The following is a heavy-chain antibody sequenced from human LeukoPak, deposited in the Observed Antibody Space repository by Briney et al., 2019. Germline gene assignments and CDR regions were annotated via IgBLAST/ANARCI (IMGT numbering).Heavy chain of an antibody. CDR2: ISWNCGSM. CDR1: GLTFVEYA. Sequence: GGALRLSFVGSGLTFVEYAMHWVRPAAGRGGDGVCGISWNCGSMGYAGCVKGRFTISRDNDKNSLYLQMNSLRAEDTAVYYCARGKRDIVVVPAATEYWGQGTLGTVSS. CDR3: ARGKRDIVVVPAATEY. V-gene: IGHV3-9*01. D-gene: IGHD2-2*01. J-gene: IGHJ4*02.